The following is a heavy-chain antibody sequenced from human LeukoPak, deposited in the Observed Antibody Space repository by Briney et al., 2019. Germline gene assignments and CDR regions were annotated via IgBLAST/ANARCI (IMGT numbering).Heavy chain of an antibody. CDR1: GFTFSSYW. D-gene: IGHD6-19*01. J-gene: IGHJ6*02. V-gene: IGHV3-74*01. CDR3: ARDQSSGWYAPYYYYYGMDV. CDR2: INSDGSST. Sequence: GGSLRLSCAASGFTFSSYWMHWVRQAPGKGLVWVSRINSDGSSTSYADSVKGRFTISRDNAKNTLYLQMNSLRAEDTAAYYCARDQSSGWYAPYYYYYGMDVWGQGTTVTVSS.